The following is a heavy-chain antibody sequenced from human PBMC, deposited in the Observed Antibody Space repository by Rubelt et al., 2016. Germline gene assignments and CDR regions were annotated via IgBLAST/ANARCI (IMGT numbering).Heavy chain of an antibody. CDR3: AKGGNVVVTARLYYFDY. CDR2: IRYDGSNK. J-gene: IGHJ4*02. D-gene: IGHD2-21*02. V-gene: IGHV3-30*02. CDR1: GFTFSSYG. Sequence: QVQLVESGGGVVQPGGSLRLSCAASGFTFSSYGMHWVRQAPGKGLEWVAFIRYDGSNKYYADSVKGRFTISRDNSKNTLYLQMNSLRAEDTAVDYCAKGGNVVVTARLYYFDYWGQGTLVTVSS.